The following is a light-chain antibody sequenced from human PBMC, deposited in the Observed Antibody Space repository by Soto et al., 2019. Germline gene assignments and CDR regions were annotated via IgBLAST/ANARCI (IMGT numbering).Light chain of an antibody. CDR2: GES. J-gene: IGKJ1*01. V-gene: IGKV3-20*01. CDR1: QSVTTQ. Sequence: IVLTQSPGTLSLSPGETATLSCRASQSVTTQLAWYQQKPGQAPRLIIHGESSRATGVPDRITGSGSGTDLTLSISRLEPEDFAVYYCQKYGGSTRTXGQGTKVDIK. CDR3: QKYGGSTRT.